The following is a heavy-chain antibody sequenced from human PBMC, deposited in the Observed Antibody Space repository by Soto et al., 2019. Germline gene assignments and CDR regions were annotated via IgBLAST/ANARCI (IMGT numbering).Heavy chain of an antibody. V-gene: IGHV2-5*02. CDR3: AHSRPYGDYDHYFDY. Sequence: QITLKESGPTLVKPTQTLTLTCTFSGFSLSTSGVGVGWIRQPPGKALEWLALIYWDDDKRYSPSLKSRLTIXTDHSXXQVVLTMTNMDPVDTATYYCAHSRPYGDYDHYFDYWGQGTLVTVSS. J-gene: IGHJ4*02. CDR2: IYWDDDK. D-gene: IGHD4-17*01. CDR1: GFSLSTSGVG.